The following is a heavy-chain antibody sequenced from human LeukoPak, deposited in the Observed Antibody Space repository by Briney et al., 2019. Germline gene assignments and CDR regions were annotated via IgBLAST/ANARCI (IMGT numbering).Heavy chain of an antibody. CDR1: GYSFTSYW. D-gene: IGHD6-19*01. J-gene: IGHJ5*02. V-gene: IGHV5-51*01. Sequence: GESLKISCKGSGYSFTSYWIGWVRQMPGKGPEWMGIIYPGDSDTRYSPSFQGQVTISADKSISPAYLQWSSLKASDTAMYYCARQKQWLDQGWFDPWGQGTLVTVSS. CDR3: ARQKQWLDQGWFDP. CDR2: IYPGDSDT.